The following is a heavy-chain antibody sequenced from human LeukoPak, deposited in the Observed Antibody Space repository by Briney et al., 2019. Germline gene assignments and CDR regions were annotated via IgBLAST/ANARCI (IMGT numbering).Heavy chain of an antibody. CDR1: GFTFSSYW. J-gene: IGHJ1*01. V-gene: IGHV3-74*01. D-gene: IGHD1-26*01. Sequence: TGGSLRLSCAASGFTFSSYWMHWVRQAPGKGLVWVSRINSDGSSTSYADSVKGRFTISRDNAKNTLCLQMNSLRAEDTAVYYCARGSIGKWEPTWRYFQHWGQGTLVTVSS. CDR3: ARGSIGKWEPTWRYFQH. CDR2: INSDGSST.